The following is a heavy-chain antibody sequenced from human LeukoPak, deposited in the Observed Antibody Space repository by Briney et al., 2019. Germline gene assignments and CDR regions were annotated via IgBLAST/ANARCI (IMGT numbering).Heavy chain of an antibody. V-gene: IGHV1-46*01. CDR3: ARAYSSSRDFDY. J-gene: IGHJ4*02. CDR2: INPSGGSA. D-gene: IGHD6-13*01. CDR1: GYTFTGYY. Sequence: ASVKVSCKASGYTFTGYYMHWVRQAPGQGLEWMGIINPSGGSASYAQKFQGRVTMTRDTSTSTVYMELSSLRSEDTAVFYCARAYSSSRDFDYWGQGTLVTVSS.